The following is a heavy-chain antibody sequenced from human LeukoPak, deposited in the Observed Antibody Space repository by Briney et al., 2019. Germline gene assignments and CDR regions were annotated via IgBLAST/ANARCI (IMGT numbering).Heavy chain of an antibody. CDR1: GFTFSSYS. CDR2: ISSSSSYI. Sequence: PGGSLRLSCAASGFTFSSYSMNWVRQAPGKGLEWVSSISSSSSYIYYADSVKGRFTISRDNAKNSLYLQMNSLRAEDTAVYYCAKDPITMIRGVNNDIDYWGQGTLVTVSS. J-gene: IGHJ4*02. CDR3: AKDPITMIRGVNNDIDY. D-gene: IGHD3-10*01. V-gene: IGHV3-21*04.